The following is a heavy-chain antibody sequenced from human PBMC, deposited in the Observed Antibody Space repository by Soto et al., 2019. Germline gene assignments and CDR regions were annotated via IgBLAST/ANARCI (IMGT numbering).Heavy chain of an antibody. Sequence: EVQLVESGGGLVEPGRSLRLSCAASGFTSGFTFDDYAMHWVRQAPGKGLEWVSSISWNSGDIGYAGSVKGRFTISRDNAKNSLYLQMNSLRAEDTALYYCAKEIWFGELGSHDAFDIWGQGTMVTVSS. D-gene: IGHD3-10*01. J-gene: IGHJ3*02. V-gene: IGHV3-9*01. CDR2: ISWNSGDI. CDR1: GFTFDDYA. CDR3: AKEIWFGELGSHDAFDI.